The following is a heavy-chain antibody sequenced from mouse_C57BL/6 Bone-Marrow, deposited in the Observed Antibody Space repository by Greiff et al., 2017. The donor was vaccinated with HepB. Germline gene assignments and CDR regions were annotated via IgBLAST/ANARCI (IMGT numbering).Heavy chain of an antibody. J-gene: IGHJ2*01. V-gene: IGHV5-9*01. Sequence: EVQGVESGGGLVKPGGSLKLSCAASGFTFSSYTMSWVRQTPEKRLEWVATISGGGGNTYYPDSVKGRFTISRDNAKNTLYLQMSSLRSEDTALYYCARHATVVEYYFDYWGQVTTLTVSS. D-gene: IGHD1-1*01. CDR3: ARHATVVEYYFDY. CDR1: GFTFSSYT. CDR2: ISGGGGNT.